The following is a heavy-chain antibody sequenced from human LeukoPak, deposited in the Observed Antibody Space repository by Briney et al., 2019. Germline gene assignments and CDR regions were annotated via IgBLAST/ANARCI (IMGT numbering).Heavy chain of an antibody. Sequence: PGGSLRLSCAASGITVSSSYMSWVRQAPGKGLEWVSVIYSGGNTYYADSVKGRFTISRDNSKNTLYLQMNSLRAEDTAVYYCARSSGYYPWYYYYMDVWGKGTTVTISS. V-gene: IGHV3-53*01. D-gene: IGHD3-22*01. CDR3: ARSSGYYPWYYYYMDV. CDR2: IYSGGNT. CDR1: GITVSSSY. J-gene: IGHJ6*03.